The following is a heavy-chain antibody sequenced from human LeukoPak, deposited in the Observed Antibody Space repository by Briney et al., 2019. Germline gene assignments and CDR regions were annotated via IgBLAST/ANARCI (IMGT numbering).Heavy chain of an antibody. Sequence: PGGSLRLSCAASGFTFDDYAMHWVRQAPGKGLEWVSGISWNSGSIGYADSVKGRFTISRDNAKNSLYLQMNSLRAEDTAVYYCARDGIQSVSLPGYWGQGTLVTVSS. CDR2: ISWNSGSI. V-gene: IGHV3-9*01. CDR1: GFTFDDYA. J-gene: IGHJ4*02. CDR3: ARDGIQSVSLPGY.